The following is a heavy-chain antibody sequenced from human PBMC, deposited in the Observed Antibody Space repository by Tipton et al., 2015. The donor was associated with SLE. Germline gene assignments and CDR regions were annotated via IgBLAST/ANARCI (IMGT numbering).Heavy chain of an antibody. J-gene: IGHJ3*02. Sequence: TLSLTCTVSDYSISSGYYWGWIRQPPGKGLEWIGDIYPGGSSYYNPSLKSRINISIDTSKNQFSLRLGSVTAADTAVYYCAREAVDKDGALDIWGQGTTVIVSS. CDR1: DYSISSGYY. CDR3: AREAVDKDGALDI. CDR2: IYPGGSS. D-gene: IGHD5-24*01. V-gene: IGHV4-38-2*02.